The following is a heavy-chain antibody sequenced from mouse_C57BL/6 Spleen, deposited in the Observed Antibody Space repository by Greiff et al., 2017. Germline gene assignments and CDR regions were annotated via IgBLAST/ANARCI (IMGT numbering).Heavy chain of an antibody. V-gene: IGHV2-2*02. CDR2: IWSGGST. CDR1: GFSLTSYG. Sequence: QVQLQQSGPGLVQPSQSLSITCTASGFSLTSYGVHWVRQSPGKGLEWLGVIWSGGSTDYNEAFISRLSISKDNSKSQVFFKMNSLQANDTALYYCARNGATMITDWYFDVWGTGTTVTVSS. D-gene: IGHD2-4*01. CDR3: ARNGATMITDWYFDV. J-gene: IGHJ1*03.